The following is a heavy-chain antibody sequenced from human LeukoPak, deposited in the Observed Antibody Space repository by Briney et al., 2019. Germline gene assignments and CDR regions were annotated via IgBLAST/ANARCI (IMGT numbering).Heavy chain of an antibody. D-gene: IGHD2-2*01. CDR2: IYYSGST. V-gene: IGHV4-30-4*01. CDR3: ARVRAIVVVPAAMVPAEFDY. Sequence: SETLSLTCTVSGGSISSGDYYWSWIRQPPGKGLEWIGYIYYSGSTYYNPSLKSRVTISVDTSKNQFSLKLSSVTAADTAVYYCARVRAIVVVPAAMVPAEFDYWAREPWSPSPQ. CDR1: GGSISSGDYY. J-gene: IGHJ4*02.